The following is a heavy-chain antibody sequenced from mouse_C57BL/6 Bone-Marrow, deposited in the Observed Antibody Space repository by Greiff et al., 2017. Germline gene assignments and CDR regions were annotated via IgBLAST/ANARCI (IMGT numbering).Heavy chain of an antibody. CDR3: ARTGSSHFDY. CDR1: GYTFTSYW. D-gene: IGHD1-1*01. V-gene: IGHV1-59*01. J-gene: IGHJ2*01. Sequence: QVQLQQPGAELVRPGTSVKLSCKASGYTFTSYWMHWVKQRPGQGLEWIGVIDPSGSYTNYNQQFKGKATLTVDTSSSTAYMQLISLTSEDSAVYYCARTGSSHFDYWCQGTTLTVSS. CDR2: IDPSGSYT.